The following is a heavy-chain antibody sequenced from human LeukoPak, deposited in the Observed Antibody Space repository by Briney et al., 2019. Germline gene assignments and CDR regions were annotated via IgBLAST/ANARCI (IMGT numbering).Heavy chain of an antibody. CDR3: ARDRITMIVVANDAFDI. CDR2: INPNSGNR. V-gene: IGHV1-8*01. Sequence: GASVKVSCKASGYTFTTHDINWVRQATGQGLEWMGWINPNSGNRGYAQKFQGRVTMTRNTSTSTAYMELSSLRSEDTAVYYCARDRITMIVVANDAFDIWGQGTMVTVSS. CDR1: GYTFTTHD. J-gene: IGHJ3*02. D-gene: IGHD3-22*01.